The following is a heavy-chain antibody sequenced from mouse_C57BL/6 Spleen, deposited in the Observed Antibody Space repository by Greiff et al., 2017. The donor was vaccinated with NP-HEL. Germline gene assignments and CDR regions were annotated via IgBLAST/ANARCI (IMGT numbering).Heavy chain of an antibody. CDR3: TRRPITTVVATNAMDY. J-gene: IGHJ4*01. Sequence: QVQLKESGAELVRPGASVTLSCKASGYTFTDYEMHWVKQTPVHGLEWIGAIDPETGGTAYNQKFKGKAILTADKSSSTAYMELRSLTSEDSAVYYCTRRPITTVVATNAMDYWGQGTSVTVSS. V-gene: IGHV1-15*01. CDR2: IDPETGGT. CDR1: GYTFTDYE. D-gene: IGHD1-1*01.